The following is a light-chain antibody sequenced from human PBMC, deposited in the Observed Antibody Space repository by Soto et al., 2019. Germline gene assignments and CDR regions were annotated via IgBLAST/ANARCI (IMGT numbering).Light chain of an antibody. J-gene: IGLJ3*02. CDR2: RND. CDR3: ATWDDSLSGRV. CDR1: SSNIGSHS. V-gene: IGLV1-47*01. Sequence: QSVLTQPPSASGTPGQRVTISCSGGSSNIGSHSVSWHQQLPGTAPKLLIYRNDQRPSGVPDRLSGSKSGTSVSLAISGLRSEDEADYYCATWDDSLSGRVFGGGTKVTVL.